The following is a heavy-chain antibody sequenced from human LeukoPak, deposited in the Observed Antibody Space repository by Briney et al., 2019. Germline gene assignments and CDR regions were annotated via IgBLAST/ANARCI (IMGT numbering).Heavy chain of an antibody. J-gene: IGHJ4*02. Sequence: GASVKVSCKASGYTFTTYDINWVRQATGQGLEWMGWMDPKSGNTGYAQKFQGRVTLTRDTSISTAYMDLSSLRSEGTAVYYCARGVAHDYWGQGTLVTVSS. V-gene: IGHV1-8*03. CDR3: ARGVAHDY. D-gene: IGHD5-12*01. CDR1: GYTFTTYD. CDR2: MDPKSGNT.